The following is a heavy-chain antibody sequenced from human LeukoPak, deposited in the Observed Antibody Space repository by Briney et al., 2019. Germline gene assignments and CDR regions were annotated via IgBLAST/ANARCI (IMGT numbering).Heavy chain of an antibody. CDR3: ARRDDVWGSYRSPFDY. CDR2: IYYSGST. V-gene: IGHV4-39*01. J-gene: IGHJ4*02. CDR1: GGSISSSSYY. Sequence: PSETLSLTCTVSGGSISSSSYYWAWIRQPPGKGLEWIATIYYSGSTYYNPSLKSRVTISVDTSKNQFSLKLSSVTAADTAVYYCARRDDVWGSYRSPFDYWGQGTLVTVSS. D-gene: IGHD3-16*02.